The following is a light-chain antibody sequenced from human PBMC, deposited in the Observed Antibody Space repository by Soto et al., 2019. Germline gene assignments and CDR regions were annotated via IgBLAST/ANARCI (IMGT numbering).Light chain of an antibody. CDR2: AAY. V-gene: IGKV1-12*01. J-gene: IGKJ5*01. CDR3: RQGDSFPIT. CDR1: QGISSW. Sequence: DIQMTQSPSSVSASVGDRVTITCRASQGISSWLAWYQQKPGKATKLLIYAAYILQGGVPSRFSGSGSGTDFTLTITRLQPEDFATYYCRQGDSFPITFGQGTRLEIK.